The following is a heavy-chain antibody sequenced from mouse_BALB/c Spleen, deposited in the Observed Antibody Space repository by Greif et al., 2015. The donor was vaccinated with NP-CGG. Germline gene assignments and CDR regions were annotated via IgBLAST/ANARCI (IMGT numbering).Heavy chain of an antibody. CDR3: TRDLVPHAMDY. D-gene: IGHD2-10*02. Sequence: EVQRVESGGGLVKPGGSLKLSCAASGFTFSSYTMSWVRQTPEKRLEWVATISSGGSYTYYPDSVKGRFTISRDNAKNTLYLQMSSLKSEDTAMYYCTRDLVPHAMDYWGQGTSVTVSS. J-gene: IGHJ4*01. CDR2: ISSGGSYT. CDR1: GFTFSSYT. V-gene: IGHV5-6-4*01.